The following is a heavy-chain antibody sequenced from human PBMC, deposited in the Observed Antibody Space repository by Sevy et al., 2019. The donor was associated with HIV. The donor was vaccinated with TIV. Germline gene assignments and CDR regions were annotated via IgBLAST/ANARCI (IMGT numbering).Heavy chain of an antibody. Sequence: GGSLRLSCAASGFTFSSYAMHWVRQAPGKGLEWVAVISYDGSNKYYADSVKGRFTISRDNSKNTLYLQMNSVRAEDTAVYYCARGRRGPRSSYFDYWGQGTLVTVSS. CDR2: ISYDGSNK. D-gene: IGHD3-10*01. V-gene: IGHV3-30-3*01. J-gene: IGHJ4*02. CDR1: GFTFSSYA. CDR3: ARGRRGPRSSYFDY.